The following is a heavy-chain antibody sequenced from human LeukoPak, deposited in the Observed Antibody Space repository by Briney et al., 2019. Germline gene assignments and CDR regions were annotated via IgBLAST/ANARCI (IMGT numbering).Heavy chain of an antibody. CDR2: ISVSGGST. V-gene: IGHV3-23*01. J-gene: IGHJ4*02. Sequence: GGSLRLSCAASGFTFSNYAMNWVRQAPGKGLEWVSRISVSGGSTYYADSVKGRFTISRDNSLNTVYLDMSSLRAEDTAVYYCAKSFLTATTFDSWGQGTLVTVSS. CDR3: AKSFLTATTFDS. D-gene: IGHD4-17*01. CDR1: GFTFSNYA.